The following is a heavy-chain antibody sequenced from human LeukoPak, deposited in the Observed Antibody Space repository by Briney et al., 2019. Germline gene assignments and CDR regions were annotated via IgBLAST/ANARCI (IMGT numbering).Heavy chain of an antibody. J-gene: IGHJ6*03. CDR1: GYTFTGYY. Sequence: ASVKVSCKASGYTFTGYYMHWVRQAPGQGLEWMGWISAYNGNTNYAQKIQGRVAMTTDTSTSTAYMEVRSLRSDDTAVYYCARDFWSGERKGTMDVWGKGTTVTVSS. D-gene: IGHD3-3*01. V-gene: IGHV1-18*04. CDR3: ARDFWSGERKGTMDV. CDR2: ISAYNGNT.